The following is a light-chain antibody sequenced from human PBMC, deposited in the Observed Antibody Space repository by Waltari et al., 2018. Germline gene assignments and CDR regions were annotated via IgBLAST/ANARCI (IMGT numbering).Light chain of an antibody. CDR1: QSISSQ. CDR3: QQYHESPPIT. V-gene: IGKV3-15*01. J-gene: IGKJ3*01. CDR2: GAS. Sequence: EIVMTQSPATLSVSPGERATLSCRASQSISSQLAWYQQKPVQAPRLLIYGASTRATGIPARFSGSGSGTEFTLTISSLQSEDFAVYFCQQYHESPPITFGPGTKVDIK.